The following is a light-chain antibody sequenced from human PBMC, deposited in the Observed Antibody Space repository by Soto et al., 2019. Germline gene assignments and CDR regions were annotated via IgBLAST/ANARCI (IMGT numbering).Light chain of an antibody. CDR3: QSYDNSLRGVV. V-gene: IGLV1-40*01. CDR2: GSS. Sequence: QSVLTQPPSVSGAPGQRVTISCTGSSSNIGAGFDVHWYQQLPGTAPKLLIYGSSNRPSGVPDRFSGSKSGTSPSLAITGLQAEDEGDYFCQSYDNSLRGVVFGGGTKL. J-gene: IGLJ2*01. CDR1: SSNIGAGFD.